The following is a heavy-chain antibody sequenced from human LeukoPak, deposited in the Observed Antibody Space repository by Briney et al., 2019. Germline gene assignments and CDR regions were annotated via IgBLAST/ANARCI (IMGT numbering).Heavy chain of an antibody. Sequence: SQALSLTRTVSGGSINSAGYYWSWIRQHPGKGLEWIGYISYSGSSYYNPSLKSRLTMSTDTSKNQFSLRLSSVTAADTAIYYCARQIGYCGDTRCCAIDFDYWGKGILVTVSS. V-gene: IGHV4-31*03. D-gene: IGHD2-2*01. CDR1: GGSINSAGYY. J-gene: IGHJ4*02. CDR3: ARQIGYCGDTRCCAIDFDY. CDR2: ISYSGSS.